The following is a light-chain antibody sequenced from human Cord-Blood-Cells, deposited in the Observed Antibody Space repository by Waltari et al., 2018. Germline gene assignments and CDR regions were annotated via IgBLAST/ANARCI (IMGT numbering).Light chain of an antibody. CDR3: SSYAGSNNLV. V-gene: IGLV2-8*01. Sequence: QSALTQPPSASASPGQSVTISCTGTSSDVGGSNYVSWYQQHPGKAPKHMIYEVSKRPSGVPDRFSGSKSGNTASLTVSGLQAEDEADYYCSSYAGSNNLVFGGGTKLTGL. J-gene: IGLJ2*01. CDR1: SSDVGGSNY. CDR2: EVS.